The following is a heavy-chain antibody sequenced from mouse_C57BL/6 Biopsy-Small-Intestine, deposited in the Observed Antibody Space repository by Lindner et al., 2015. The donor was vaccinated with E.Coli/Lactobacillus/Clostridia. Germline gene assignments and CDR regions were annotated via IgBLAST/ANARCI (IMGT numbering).Heavy chain of an antibody. CDR3: ARGWGVPYFEY. CDR2: IIPIFSTT. J-gene: IGHJ2*01. CDR1: GGSFSTYV. D-gene: IGHD2-3*01. V-gene: IGHV1-53*01. Sequence: SVKVSCKASGGSFSTYVINWVRQAPGQGLEWMGGIIPIFSTTNYAQKFQGRVTITADESTSTAYMELSSLRSEDTAVFYCARGWGVPYFEYWGQGTPGHRLL.